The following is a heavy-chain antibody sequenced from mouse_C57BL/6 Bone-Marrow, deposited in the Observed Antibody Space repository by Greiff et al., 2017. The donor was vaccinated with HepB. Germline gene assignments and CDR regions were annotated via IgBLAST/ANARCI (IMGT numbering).Heavy chain of an antibody. V-gene: IGHV1-15*01. Sequence: QVQLQQSGAELVRPGASVTLSCKASGYTFTDYEMHWVKQTPVHGLEWIGAIDPETGGTAYNQKFKGKAILTADKSSSTAYMELRSLTSEDSAVYYCTRPYGSSYGYFDVWGTGTTVTVSS. CDR2: IDPETGGT. CDR1: GYTFTDYE. J-gene: IGHJ1*03. CDR3: TRPYGSSYGYFDV. D-gene: IGHD1-1*01.